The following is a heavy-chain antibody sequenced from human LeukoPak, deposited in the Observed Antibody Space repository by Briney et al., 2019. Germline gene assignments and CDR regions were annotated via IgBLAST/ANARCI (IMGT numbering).Heavy chain of an antibody. CDR3: AKDLISSGWYDPPHY. D-gene: IGHD6-19*01. CDR1: GFTFSSYS. V-gene: IGHV3-21*01. CDR2: ISSSSSYI. J-gene: IGHJ4*02. Sequence: GGSLRLSCAASGFTFSSYSMNWVRQAPGKGLEWVSSISSSSSYIYYADSVKGRFTISRDNAKNSLYLQMNSLRAEDTAVYYCAKDLISSGWYDPPHYWGQGTLVTVSS.